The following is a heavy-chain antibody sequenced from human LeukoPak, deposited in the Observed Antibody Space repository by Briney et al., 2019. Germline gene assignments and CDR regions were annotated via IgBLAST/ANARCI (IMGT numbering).Heavy chain of an antibody. D-gene: IGHD5-12*01. J-gene: IGHJ6*02. CDR1: GFTFTSYW. CDR3: AKDPIIVATIDYYGMDV. CDR2: IKGDESST. V-gene: IGHV3-74*01. Sequence: PGGSLRLSCAASGFTFTSYWIHWVRQAPGKGLVWVSRIKGDESSTNYADSVKGRFTISRDNSKNTLYLQMNSLRAEDTAVYYCAKDPIIVATIDYYGMDVWGQGTTVTVSS.